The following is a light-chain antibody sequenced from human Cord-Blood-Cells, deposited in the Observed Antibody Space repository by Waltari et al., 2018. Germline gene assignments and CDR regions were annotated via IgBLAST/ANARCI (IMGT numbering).Light chain of an antibody. CDR3: QSYDSSLSWV. Sequence: QSMLTQPPSVSGAPGQRVTISCTGSSSNIGAGYDVHWYQQLPGTAPKLLIYGNSNRPSGVPDRFSRSKSGTSASLAITGLQAEDEADYYCQSYDSSLSWVFGGGTKLTVL. J-gene: IGLJ2*01. CDR1: SSNIGAGYD. CDR2: GNS. V-gene: IGLV1-40*01.